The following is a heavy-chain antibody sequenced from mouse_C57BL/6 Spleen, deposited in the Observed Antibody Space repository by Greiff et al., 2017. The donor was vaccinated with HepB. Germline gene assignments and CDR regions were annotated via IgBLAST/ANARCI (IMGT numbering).Heavy chain of an antibody. Sequence: VQLQQSVAELVRPGASVKLSCTASGFNIKNTYMHWVKQRPEQGLEWIGRIDPANGNTKYATKFQGKATITADTSSKPAYLQLSSLTSEDTAIYYCARDYDYDEGNYFDYWGQGTTLTVSS. D-gene: IGHD2-4*01. CDR1: GFNIKNTY. CDR2: IDPANGNT. J-gene: IGHJ2*01. V-gene: IGHV14-3*01. CDR3: ARDYDYDEGNYFDY.